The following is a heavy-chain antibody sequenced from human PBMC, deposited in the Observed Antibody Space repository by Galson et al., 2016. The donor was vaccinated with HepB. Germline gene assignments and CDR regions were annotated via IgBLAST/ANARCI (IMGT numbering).Heavy chain of an antibody. Sequence: SLRLSCAASEGSFRNYALSWVRQAPGKGLEWVSAISVRGDGSYYADSVKGRFTISRDNSKNTLYLLMTSLRADDTAVYYCATVLPVIPLFGKLEEGGVDYWGQGALVTVSS. CDR1: EGSFRNYA. J-gene: IGHJ4*02. CDR3: ATVLPVIPLFGKLEEGGVDY. CDR2: ISVRGDGS. V-gene: IGHV3-23*01. D-gene: IGHD3-16*02.